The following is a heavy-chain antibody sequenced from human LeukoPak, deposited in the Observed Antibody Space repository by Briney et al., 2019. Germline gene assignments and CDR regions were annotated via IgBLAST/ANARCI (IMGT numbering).Heavy chain of an antibody. CDR2: IRSKANSYAT. D-gene: IGHD3-3*01. CDR3: TRPGSLGVDNKSSFDY. J-gene: IGHJ4*02. V-gene: IGHV3-73*01. Sequence: GGSLRLSCAASGFTFSGSPMHWVRQASGKGLEWVGRIRSKANSYATAYAASVKGRFTISRDDSKNTAYLQMNSLKTEDTAVYYCTRPGSLGVDNKSSFDYWGQGTLVTVSS. CDR1: GFTFSGSP.